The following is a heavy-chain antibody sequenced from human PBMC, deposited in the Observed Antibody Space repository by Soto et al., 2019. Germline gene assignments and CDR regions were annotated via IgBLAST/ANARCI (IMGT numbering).Heavy chain of an antibody. CDR1: GGSISSYY. Sequence: QVQLQESGPGLVKPSETLSLTCTVSGGSISSYYWSWIRQPPGKGLEWIGYIYYSGSTNYNPSLKSRVTISVDTSKNQFSLKLSSVTAADTAVYYCARLRAQMYYDFWSGYYDFDPWGQGTLVTVSS. CDR3: ARLRAQMYYDFWSGYYDFDP. CDR2: IYYSGST. V-gene: IGHV4-59*08. D-gene: IGHD3-3*01. J-gene: IGHJ5*02.